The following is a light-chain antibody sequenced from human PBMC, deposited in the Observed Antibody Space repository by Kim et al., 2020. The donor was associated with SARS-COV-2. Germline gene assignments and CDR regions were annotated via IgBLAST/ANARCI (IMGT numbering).Light chain of an antibody. CDR2: GKN. Sequence: SSELTQDPAVSVALGQTVRITCQGDSLRSYYASWYQQKPGQAPVLVIYGKNNRPSGILDRFSGSSSGNTASLTITGAQAEDEADYYCNSRDSSGNPWVFG. CDR1: SLRSYY. J-gene: IGLJ3*02. CDR3: NSRDSSGNPWV. V-gene: IGLV3-19*01.